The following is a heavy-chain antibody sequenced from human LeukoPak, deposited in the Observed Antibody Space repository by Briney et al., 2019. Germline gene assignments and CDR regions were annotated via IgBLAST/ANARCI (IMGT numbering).Heavy chain of an antibody. V-gene: IGHV1-46*01. CDR1: GYTFTSYY. Sequence: ASEKVSCKASGYTFTSYYMHWVRQAPGQGLEWMGIINPSGGSTSYAQKFQGRVTMTRDTSTSTVYMELSSLRSEDTAVYYCASSPGRVTSCAYWGQGTLVTVSS. D-gene: IGHD4-17*01. CDR2: INPSGGST. J-gene: IGHJ4*02. CDR3: ASSPGRVTSCAY.